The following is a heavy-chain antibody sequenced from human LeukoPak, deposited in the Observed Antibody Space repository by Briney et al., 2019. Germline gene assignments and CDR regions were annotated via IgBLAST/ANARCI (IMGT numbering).Heavy chain of an antibody. V-gene: IGHV4-39*01. CDR3: ARAKSSSSGWYAEHYFDY. CDR1: GGSISSSSYY. CDR2: IYYSGST. D-gene: IGHD6-19*01. J-gene: IGHJ4*02. Sequence: PSETLSLTCTVSGGSISSSSYYWRWIRQPPGKGLEWIGSIYYSGSTYYNPSLKSRVTISVDTSKNQFSLKLSSVTAADTAVYYCARAKSSSSGWYAEHYFDYWGQGTLVTVSS.